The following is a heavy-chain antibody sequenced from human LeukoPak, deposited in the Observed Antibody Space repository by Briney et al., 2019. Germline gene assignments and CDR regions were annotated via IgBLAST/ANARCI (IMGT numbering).Heavy chain of an antibody. CDR3: ARAIFGVVILYYMDV. V-gene: IGHV3-11*04. CDR1: GFTFSDYY. Sequence: GGSLRLSCAASGFTFSDYYMGWIRQAPGKGLEWVSYISSSGSTIYYADSVKGRFTISRDNAKNSLYLQMNSLRAEDTAVYYCARAIFGVVILYYMDVWGKGTTVTVSS. J-gene: IGHJ6*03. CDR2: ISSSGSTI. D-gene: IGHD3-3*01.